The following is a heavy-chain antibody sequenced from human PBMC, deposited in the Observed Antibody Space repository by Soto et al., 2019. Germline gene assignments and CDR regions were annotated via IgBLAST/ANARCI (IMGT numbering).Heavy chain of an antibody. CDR3: ARDGRFGGGYFDY. Sequence: PGGSLRLSCAASGFTFSYYYMSWIRQAPGKGLEWVSYISSSSSYTNYADSVKGRFTISRDNAKNSLYLQMNSLRAEDTAVYYWARDGRFGGGYFDYWGQGTLVTVSS. V-gene: IGHV3-11*05. J-gene: IGHJ4*02. CDR2: ISSSSSYT. CDR1: GFTFSYYY. D-gene: IGHD3-10*01.